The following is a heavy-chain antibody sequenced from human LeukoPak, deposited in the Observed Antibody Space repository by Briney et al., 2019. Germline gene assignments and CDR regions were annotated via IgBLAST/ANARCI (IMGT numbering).Heavy chain of an antibody. CDR2: FDPEDGET. V-gene: IGHV1-24*01. D-gene: IGHD6-13*01. Sequence: ASVKVSCKVSGYTLTELSMHWVRQAPGKGLEWMGGFDPEDGETIYAQKFQGRVTMTEDTSTDTAYMELSSLRSEDTAVYYCATELAAAGSWSLEHWFDPWGQGTLVTVS. CDR1: GYTLTELS. J-gene: IGHJ5*02. CDR3: ATELAAAGSWSLEHWFDP.